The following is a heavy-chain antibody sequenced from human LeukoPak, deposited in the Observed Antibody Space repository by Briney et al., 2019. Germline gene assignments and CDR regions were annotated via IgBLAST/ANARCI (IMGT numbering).Heavy chain of an antibody. Sequence: ASVKVSCKASAYTFTGYYMHWVRQAPRQGLEWMGRINPDSGGTNYAQKFQGRVTMTRDTSISTAYMEVSRLRSDDTAVYYCAREGSGWYGNFDYWGQGTLVTVSS. CDR1: AYTFTGYY. J-gene: IGHJ4*02. D-gene: IGHD6-19*01. CDR3: AREGSGWYGNFDY. V-gene: IGHV1-2*02. CDR2: INPDSGGT.